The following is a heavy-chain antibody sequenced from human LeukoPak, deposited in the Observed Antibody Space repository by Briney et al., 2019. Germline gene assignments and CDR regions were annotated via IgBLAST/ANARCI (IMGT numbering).Heavy chain of an antibody. Sequence: EASVKVSCKASGYTFTSYDINWVRQATGQGLEWMGWMNPNSGNTCYAQKFQGIVTMTRNTSIRQAYMELSSLRSEDTAVYYCARCFNDFWSGYVNWFDPWGQGTLVTVSS. D-gene: IGHD3-3*01. CDR3: ARCFNDFWSGYVNWFDP. J-gene: IGHJ5*02. CDR1: GYTFTSYD. V-gene: IGHV1-8*01. CDR2: MNPNSGNT.